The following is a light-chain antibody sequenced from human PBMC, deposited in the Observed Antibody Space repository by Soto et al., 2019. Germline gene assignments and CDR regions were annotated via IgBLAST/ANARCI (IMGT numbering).Light chain of an antibody. CDR2: AAS. Sequence: DIQMTQSPSSLSASVGDRVTITCRASQSISSYLNWYQQKPGKAPKLLIYAASSLQSGAPSRFSGIGSGTGFTLTVSSLQPEDVATYACQQSYSTPLTVGGGTKVEIK. J-gene: IGKJ4*01. V-gene: IGKV1-39*01. CDR3: QQSYSTPLT. CDR1: QSISSY.